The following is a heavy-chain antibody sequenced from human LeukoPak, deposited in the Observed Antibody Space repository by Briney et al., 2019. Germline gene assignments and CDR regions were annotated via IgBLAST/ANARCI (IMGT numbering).Heavy chain of an antibody. CDR3: ARTITMVRGVRRESNWFDP. D-gene: IGHD3-10*01. J-gene: IGHJ5*02. V-gene: IGHV4-59*01. CDR1: GGSISSYY. CDR2: IYYSGST. Sequence: SETLSLTCTGSGGSISSYYWSWIRQRPGKGLEWIGYIYYSGSTNYNPSLKSRVTISVDTSKNQFSLKLSSVTAADTAVYYCARTITMVRGVRRESNWFDPWGQGTLVTVSS.